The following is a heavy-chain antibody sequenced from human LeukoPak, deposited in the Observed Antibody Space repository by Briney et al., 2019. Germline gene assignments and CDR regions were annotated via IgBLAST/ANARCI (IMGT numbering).Heavy chain of an antibody. V-gene: IGHV3-9*01. CDR3: AKEGYYDSSGYYPFDY. CDR2: ISWNSGSI. J-gene: IGHJ4*02. D-gene: IGHD3-22*01. CDR1: GFTFDDYA. Sequence: GRSLRLSCAASGFTFDDYAMHWVRQAPGKGLEWVSGISWNSGSIGYADSVKGRFTISRDNAKNSLYLQMNSLRAEDTALYYCAKEGYYDSSGYYPFDYRGQGTLVTVSS.